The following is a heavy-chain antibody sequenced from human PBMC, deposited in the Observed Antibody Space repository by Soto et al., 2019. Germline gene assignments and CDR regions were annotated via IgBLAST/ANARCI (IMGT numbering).Heavy chain of an antibody. CDR2: MNPNSGNT. D-gene: IGHD3-3*01. J-gene: IGHJ3*02. CDR1: GYTFTSYD. Sequence: QVQLVQSGAEVKKPGASVKVSCKASGYTFTSYDINWVRQATGQGLEWMGWMNPNSGNTGYAQKFQGRVTMTRNTSISTAYMALSSLRSEDTAVYYCARGNPVLRFLEWLLLGAFDIWGQGTMVTVSS. V-gene: IGHV1-8*01. CDR3: ARGNPVLRFLEWLLLGAFDI.